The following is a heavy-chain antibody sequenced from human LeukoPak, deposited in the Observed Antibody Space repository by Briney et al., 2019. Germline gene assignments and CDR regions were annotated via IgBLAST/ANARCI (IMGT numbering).Heavy chain of an antibody. J-gene: IGHJ4*02. Sequence: PGGSLRLSCAASGFTFSSYWMSWVRQAPGKGLEWVANIKQDGSEKYYVDSVKGRFTISRDNAKNSLYLQMNSLRAEDTAVYYCARAPGRRGAGYYFDYWGQGTLVTVSS. D-gene: IGHD2-15*01. CDR3: ARAPGRRGAGYYFDY. V-gene: IGHV3-7*01. CDR2: IKQDGSEK. CDR1: GFTFSSYW.